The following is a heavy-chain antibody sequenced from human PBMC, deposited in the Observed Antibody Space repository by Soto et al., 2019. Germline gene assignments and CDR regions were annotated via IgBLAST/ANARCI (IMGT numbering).Heavy chain of an antibody. CDR3: VSESYAYVSFWFDS. CDR1: GFTLRGYG. J-gene: IGHJ5*01. CDR2: INSAGSST. V-gene: IGHV3-74*01. D-gene: IGHD3-16*01. Sequence: XGALKLSGVPAGFTLRGYGMHWVRQAPGKGLGWVACINSAGSSTSYAASVRGRFTISRDHSVNTLSLEMTTLCADATALSYSVSESYAYVSFWFDSWGQGTLVTVSS.